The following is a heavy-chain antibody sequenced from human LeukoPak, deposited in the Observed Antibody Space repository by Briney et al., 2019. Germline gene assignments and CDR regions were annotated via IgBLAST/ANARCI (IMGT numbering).Heavy chain of an antibody. D-gene: IGHD1-26*01. V-gene: IGHV3-30*18. CDR3: AKDNSGSLLG. CDR2: ISYDRSNK. CDR1: GFTSTSYG. J-gene: IGHJ4*02. Sequence: GRSLRLSCAPSGFTSTSYGTHCVRPAPGEGRGWGAVISYDRSNKYYADSVKGRFTISRDNSKNTLYLQMNSLRAEDTAVYYCAKDNSGSLLGWGQGTLVTVSS.